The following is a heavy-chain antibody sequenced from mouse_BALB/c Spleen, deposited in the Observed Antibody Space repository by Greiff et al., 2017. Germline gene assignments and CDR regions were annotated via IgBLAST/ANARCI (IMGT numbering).Heavy chain of an antibody. V-gene: IGHV1-4*02. D-gene: IGHD2-1*01. CDR2: INPSSGYT. Sequence: VKLMESAAELARPGASVKMSCKASGYTFTSYTMHWVKQRPGQGLEWIGYINPSSGYTEYNQKFKDKTTLTADKSSSTAYMQLSSLTSEDSAVYYCARGGGNYRGYWGQGTSVTVSS. CDR3: ARGGGNYRGY. CDR1: GYTFTSYT. J-gene: IGHJ4*01.